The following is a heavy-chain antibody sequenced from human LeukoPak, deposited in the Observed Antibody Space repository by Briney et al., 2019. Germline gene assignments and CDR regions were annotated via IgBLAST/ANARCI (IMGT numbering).Heavy chain of an antibody. CDR3: AKEGPSTHYYYYMDV. CDR1: GFTFSSYG. Sequence: PGGSLRLSCAASGFTFSSYGMHWVRQAPGKGLEWVAIISYDGSNKYYADSVKGRFTISRDNSKNTLYLQMNSLRAEDTAVYYCAKEGPSTHYYYYMDVWGKGTTVTVSS. V-gene: IGHV3-30*18. J-gene: IGHJ6*03. D-gene: IGHD5/OR15-5a*01. CDR2: ISYDGSNK.